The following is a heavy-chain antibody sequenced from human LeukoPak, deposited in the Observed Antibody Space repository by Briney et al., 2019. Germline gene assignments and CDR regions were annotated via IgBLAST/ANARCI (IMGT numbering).Heavy chain of an antibody. CDR2: INPSGDST. CDR3: ARAHCSSISCYFDY. Sequence: ASVKVSCKASGYTFTSYDMHWVRQAPGQGLEWMGIINPSGDSTSYAQKFQGRVTMTRDTSISTAYMELTSLRSDDTAAYYCARAHCSSISCYFDYWGQGTLVTVSS. D-gene: IGHD2-2*01. V-gene: IGHV1-46*01. J-gene: IGHJ4*02. CDR1: GYTFTSYD.